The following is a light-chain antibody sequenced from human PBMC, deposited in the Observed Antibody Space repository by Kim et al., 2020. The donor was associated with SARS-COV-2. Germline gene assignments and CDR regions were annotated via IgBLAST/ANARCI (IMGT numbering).Light chain of an antibody. V-gene: IGKV3-15*01. J-gene: IGKJ1*01. CDR2: AVS. Sequence: VSPGERATLSCRASQSIGNNLAWYQHKHGQAPRLLIYAVSTRATDVPARFSGSGSGTQFTLTITGLQSIDFAVYYCQQYNNWPPWTFGQGTKLEI. CDR1: QSIGNN. CDR3: QQYNNWPPWT.